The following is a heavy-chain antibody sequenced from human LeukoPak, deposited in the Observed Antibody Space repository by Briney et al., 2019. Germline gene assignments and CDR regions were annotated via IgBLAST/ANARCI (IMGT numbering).Heavy chain of an antibody. CDR1: GFTFSSYS. V-gene: IGHV3-21*04. CDR2: ISSSSSYI. J-gene: IGHJ6*03. CDR3: ARAATHSLSNYYYYYYMDV. D-gene: IGHD2-15*01. Sequence: GGSLRLSCAASGFTFSSYSMNWVRQAPGKGLEWVSSISSSSSYIYYADSVKGRFTISRDNAKNSLYLQMNSLRAEDTAVYYCARAATHSLSNYYYYYYMDVWGKGTTVTISS.